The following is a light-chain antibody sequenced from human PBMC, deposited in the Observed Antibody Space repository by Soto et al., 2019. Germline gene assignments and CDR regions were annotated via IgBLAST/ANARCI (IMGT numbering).Light chain of an antibody. CDR1: QGISSY. J-gene: IGKJ4*01. CDR2: AAS. CDR3: QQLNSYPGLT. V-gene: IGKV1-9*01. Sequence: DIHLTQSPSFLSASVGDRVTITCRASQGISSYLAWYQQKPGKAPKLLIYAASTLQSGVPSRFSGSGSGTEFTLTISSLQPEDFATYYCQQLNSYPGLTFGGGTKAEIK.